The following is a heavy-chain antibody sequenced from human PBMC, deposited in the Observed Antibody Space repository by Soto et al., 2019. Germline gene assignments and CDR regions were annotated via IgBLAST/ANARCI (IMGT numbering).Heavy chain of an antibody. V-gene: IGHV3-15*01. D-gene: IGHD1-26*01. CDR3: TTAAGGMWGADY. CDR2: VKSKSDGATT. CDR1: GFTFSNVW. J-gene: IGHJ4*02. Sequence: EVRPVESGGGLVKPGGSLRLSCAASGFTFSNVWMSWVRQAPGKGLEWVGRVKSKSDGATTDYAAPVKGRFTVSRDDSQNTLSLQMDSLKIEDTAVYFCTTAAGGMWGADYWGQGTPVTVSS.